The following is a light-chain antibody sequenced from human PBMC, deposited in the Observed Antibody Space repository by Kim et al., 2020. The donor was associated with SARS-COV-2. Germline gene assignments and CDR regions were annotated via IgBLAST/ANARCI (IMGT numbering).Light chain of an antibody. CDR3: QQYKSVSLLT. CDR1: QSISSC. Sequence: SVGDRVTITGRASQSISSCLAWYQQKPGKAPKLLIYRASSLESGVPSRFSGSGSGTEFTLTISSLQPDDFATYYCQQYKSVSLLTFGGGTKVDIK. V-gene: IGKV1-5*03. CDR2: RAS. J-gene: IGKJ4*01.